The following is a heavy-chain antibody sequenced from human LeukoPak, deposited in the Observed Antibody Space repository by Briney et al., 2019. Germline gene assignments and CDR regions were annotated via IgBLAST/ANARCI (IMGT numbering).Heavy chain of an antibody. CDR2: ISAYNGNT. J-gene: IGHJ1*01. D-gene: IGHD1-26*01. CDR3: ALGYSGTAAEYFQH. V-gene: IGHV1-18*04. CDR1: GYTFTGYY. Sequence: ASVKVSCKASGYTFTGYYMHWVRQAPGQGLEWMGWISAYNGNTNYAQKLQGRVTMTTDTSTSTAYMELRSLRSEDTAVYYCALGYSGTAAEYFQHWGQGTLVSASS.